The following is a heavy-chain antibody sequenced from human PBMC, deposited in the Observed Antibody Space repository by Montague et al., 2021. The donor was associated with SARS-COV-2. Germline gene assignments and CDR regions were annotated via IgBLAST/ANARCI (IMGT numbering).Heavy chain of an antibody. Sequence: SETLSLTCAVYGGSFSGYYWSWIRQPPGKGLQWIGEINHSGSTNYSPSLKSRVTISVDTAVYYCARGQNFDWLLSLYYGMDVWGQGTTVTVSS. CDR2: INHSGST. CDR1: GGSFSGYY. J-gene: IGHJ6*02. D-gene: IGHD3-9*01. CDR3: V. V-gene: IGHV4-34*01.